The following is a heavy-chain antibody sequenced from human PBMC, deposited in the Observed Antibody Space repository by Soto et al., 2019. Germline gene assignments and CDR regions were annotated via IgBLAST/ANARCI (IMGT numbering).Heavy chain of an antibody. CDR3: ARHGVSGTAFCGYLDY. Sequence: QVQLVESGGGVIQPGRSLRLSCVASGFTFSGYGMHWVREAPGKGVGWVAVIRYDGSNIYYADSVRGRLAISRDNSNNTLFLQMHSLRAQDTAVYYCARHGVSGTAFCGYLDYWGQGGLVTVCS. D-gene: IGHD1-1*01. CDR2: IRYDGSNI. J-gene: IGHJ4*02. CDR1: GFTFSGYG. V-gene: IGHV3-33*01.